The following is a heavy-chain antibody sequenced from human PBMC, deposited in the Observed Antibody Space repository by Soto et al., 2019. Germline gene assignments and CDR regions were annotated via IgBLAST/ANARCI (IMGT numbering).Heavy chain of an antibody. J-gene: IGHJ5*02. CDR1: GGSISSSNW. V-gene: IGHV4-4*02. CDR2: IYHSGST. Sequence: SETLSLTCAVSGGSISSSNWWSWVRQPPGKGLEWIGEIYHSGSTNYNPSLKSRVTISVDKSKNQFSLKLSSVTAADTAVYYCARGSDLPGHWTQDWFDPWGQGTLVTVS. D-gene: IGHD1-1*01. CDR3: ARGSDLPGHWTQDWFDP.